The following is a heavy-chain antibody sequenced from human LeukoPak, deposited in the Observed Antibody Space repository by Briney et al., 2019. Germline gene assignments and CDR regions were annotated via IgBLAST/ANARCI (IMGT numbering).Heavy chain of an antibody. Sequence: GGSLRLSCAASGFTFTSFGMHWVRQAPGKGPEWVAVIWYDGSNKYYADSVKGRFTISRDNFKNTLYLQMNNLRAEDTAVYYCARFPPYRNYFDYWGQGTLVTVSS. V-gene: IGHV3-33*01. CDR1: GFTFTSFG. J-gene: IGHJ4*02. D-gene: IGHD1-1*01. CDR3: ARFPPYRNYFDY. CDR2: IWYDGSNK.